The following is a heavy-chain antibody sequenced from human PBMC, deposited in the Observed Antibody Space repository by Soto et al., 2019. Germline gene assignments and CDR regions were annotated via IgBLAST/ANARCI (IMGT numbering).Heavy chain of an antibody. D-gene: IGHD2-15*01. CDR2: ISAYNGNT. CDR3: ARDEGYCSGGSCYSAYYYYGMDV. CDR1: GYTFTSYG. J-gene: IGHJ6*02. V-gene: IGHV1-18*01. Sequence: SAKVSFRASGYTFTSYGISWVRQAPGQGLECMGWISAYNGNTNYAQKLQGRVTMTTDTSTSTAYMELRSLRSDDTAVYYCARDEGYCSGGSCYSAYYYYGMDVWGQGTTVTVSS.